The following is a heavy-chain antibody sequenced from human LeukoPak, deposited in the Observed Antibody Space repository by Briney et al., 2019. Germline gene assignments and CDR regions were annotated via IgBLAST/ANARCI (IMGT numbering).Heavy chain of an antibody. CDR1: GFTFSDYY. D-gene: IGHD6-13*01. CDR2: ISSSGSTI. Sequence: GGSLRLSCVASGFTFSDYYMSWIRQAPGKGLEWVSYISSSGSTIYYADSVKGRFTISRDNSKNTLYLQMNSLRAEDTAVYYCAKEVRIAAAGTSPIDYWGQGTLVTVSS. J-gene: IGHJ4*02. V-gene: IGHV3-11*01. CDR3: AKEVRIAAAGTSPIDY.